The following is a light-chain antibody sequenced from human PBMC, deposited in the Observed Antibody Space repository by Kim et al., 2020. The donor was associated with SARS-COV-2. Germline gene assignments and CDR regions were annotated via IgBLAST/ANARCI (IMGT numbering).Light chain of an antibody. CDR1: QNIYTY. CDR2: KAS. V-gene: IGKV1-5*03. CDR3: QQHNTFSST. J-gene: IGKJ1*01. Sequence: DIQMTQSPSTLSASVGDRVTITCRASQNIYTYLAWYQQKPGNAPKLLISKASSLESGVPSRFSGSGSGTEFTLTISSLQPDDFATYYCQQHNTFSSTFGQGTKVDIK.